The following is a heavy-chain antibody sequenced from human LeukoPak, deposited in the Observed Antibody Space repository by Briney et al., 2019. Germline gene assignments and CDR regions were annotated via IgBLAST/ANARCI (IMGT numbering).Heavy chain of an antibody. Sequence: GGSLRLSCAASGFTFSSYWMSWVRQAPGKGLEWVANIKQDGSEKYYVDSVKGRFTISRDNAKNSLYLQMNSLRAEDTAVYYCARVGYDFWSGYYRPDYMDVWGKGTTVAVSS. D-gene: IGHD3-3*01. J-gene: IGHJ6*03. CDR1: GFTFSSYW. CDR3: ARVGYDFWSGYYRPDYMDV. V-gene: IGHV3-7*01. CDR2: IKQDGSEK.